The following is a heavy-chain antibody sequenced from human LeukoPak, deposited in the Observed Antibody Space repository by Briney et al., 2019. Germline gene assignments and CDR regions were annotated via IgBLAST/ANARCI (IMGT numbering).Heavy chain of an antibody. V-gene: IGHV3-7*01. D-gene: IGHD7-27*01. CDR3: VSDMGGGHWGQGN. J-gene: IGHJ4*02. Sequence: GGSLRLSSAASGFTFSSYWMSSVRQAPGKGLEGVANIEEDGSEKYYVDSVKGRFTISRDNAKNSLYLQMNSLGADDTAVYFCVSDMGGGHWGQGNWGQGTPVTVSS. CDR1: GFTFSSYW. CDR2: IEEDGSEK.